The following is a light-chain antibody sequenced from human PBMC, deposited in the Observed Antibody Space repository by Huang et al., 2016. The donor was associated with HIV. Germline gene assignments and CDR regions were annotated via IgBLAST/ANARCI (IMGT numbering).Light chain of an antibody. CDR1: QSVTNF. J-gene: IGKJ2*01. CDR2: DAS. Sequence: EVVLTQSPATLSLSPGERATLSCRASQSVTNFLAWYQQKPGQPPRLLIYDASTRATVIPPRVRGSGSGTDFTLTISSLEPEDFAVYYCQQRNDWPPYTFGQGTRLEIK. V-gene: IGKV3-11*01. CDR3: QQRNDWPPYT.